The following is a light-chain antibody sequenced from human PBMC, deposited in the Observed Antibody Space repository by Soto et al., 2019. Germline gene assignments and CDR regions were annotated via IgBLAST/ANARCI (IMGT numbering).Light chain of an antibody. CDR3: QQYYSTPWT. V-gene: IGKV4-1*01. CDR2: WAS. Sequence: DIVMTQSPDTLALSLGEVATINCKSRQSFLYSSNNKNYLAWYQQKTGQHHKLLIYWASTRESGVPDRFSGSGSGTDFTLTISRLQAEDVPVYYCQQYYSTPWTFGPGTKVDI. J-gene: IGKJ1*01. CDR1: QSFLYSSNNKNY.